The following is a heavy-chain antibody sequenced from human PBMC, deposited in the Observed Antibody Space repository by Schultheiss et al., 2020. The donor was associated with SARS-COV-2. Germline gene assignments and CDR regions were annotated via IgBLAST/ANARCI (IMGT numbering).Heavy chain of an antibody. CDR2: IYYSGST. CDR3: VSNENHDFWSAYV. CDR1: GGSVSSGSYY. D-gene: IGHD3-3*01. J-gene: IGHJ6*02. V-gene: IGHV4-31*03. Sequence: SETLSLTCTVSGGSVSSGSYYWSWIRQHPGKGLEWIGYIYYSGSTYYNPSLKSRVIISMDTSKNQFSLKLSSVTAADSAVYFCVSNENHDFWSAYVWGQGTTVTVSS.